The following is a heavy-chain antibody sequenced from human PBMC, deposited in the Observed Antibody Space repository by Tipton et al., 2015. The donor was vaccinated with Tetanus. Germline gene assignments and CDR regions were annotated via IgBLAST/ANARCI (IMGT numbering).Heavy chain of an antibody. D-gene: IGHD6-19*01. J-gene: IGHJ2*01. Sequence: GLVKPSETLSLICNVSGDSIRSYAYYWAWIRQPPGRGLEWIASVFSTGSAHYNPPLKSRVIISAETSKNQFSLKLNSVTAGDAAIYYCARPNRLSKWVVHWYFDVWGRGTPVTVSS. CDR3: ARPNRLSKWVVHWYFDV. CDR1: GDSIRSYAYY. V-gene: IGHV4-39*01. CDR2: VFSTGSA.